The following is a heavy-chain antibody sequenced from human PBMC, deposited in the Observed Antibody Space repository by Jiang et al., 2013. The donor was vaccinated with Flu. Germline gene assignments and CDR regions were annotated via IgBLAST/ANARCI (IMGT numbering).Heavy chain of an antibody. CDR2: IIPILGIA. Sequence: SGAEVKKPGSSVKVSCKASGGTFSSYAISWVRQAPGQGLEWMGRIIPILGIANYAQKFQGRVTITADKSTSTAYMELSSLRSEDTAVYYCARDSDTALGGSLFDYWGQGTLVTVSS. D-gene: IGHD5-18*01. V-gene: IGHV1-69*04. CDR3: ARDSDTALGGSLFDY. J-gene: IGHJ4*02. CDR1: GGTFSSYA.